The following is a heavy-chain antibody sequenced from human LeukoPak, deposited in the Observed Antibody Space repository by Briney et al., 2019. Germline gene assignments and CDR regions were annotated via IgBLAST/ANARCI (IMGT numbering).Heavy chain of an antibody. CDR2: ITGSGDGT. D-gene: IGHD6-6*01. V-gene: IGHV3-23*01. Sequence: PGGSLRLSCAASGFTFSSHGMTWVRQAPGKGLEWVSAITGSGDGTYYADSVKGRFTISRDNSKNTLYLQMNSLRAEDTAVYYCARLYSSSDVWGKGTTDTVSS. J-gene: IGHJ6*04. CDR3: ARLYSSSDV. CDR1: GFTFSSHG.